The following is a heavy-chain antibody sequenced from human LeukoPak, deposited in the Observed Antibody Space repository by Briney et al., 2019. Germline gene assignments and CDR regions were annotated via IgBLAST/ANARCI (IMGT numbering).Heavy chain of an antibody. CDR2: INPNSGGT. CDR1: GYTFTGYY. J-gene: IGHJ5*02. D-gene: IGHD1-26*01. CDR3: ARDNSVGDIAWWFDP. Sequence: ASVKVSCKASGYTFTGYYMHWVRQAPGQGLEWMGWINPNSGGTHYAQKFQGRVTMTRDTSISTAYMELSRLRSDDTAVYYCARDNSVGDIAWWFDPWGQGTLVTVSS. V-gene: IGHV1-2*02.